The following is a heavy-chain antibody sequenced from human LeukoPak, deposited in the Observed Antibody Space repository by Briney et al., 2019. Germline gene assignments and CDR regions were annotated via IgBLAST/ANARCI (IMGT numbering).Heavy chain of an antibody. J-gene: IGHJ4*02. V-gene: IGHV1-2*02. CDR2: TNPNSGGT. CDR3: ARAPPYSNYGDY. CDR1: GYTFTGYY. Sequence: ASVKVSCKASGYTFTGYYMHWVRQAPGQGLEWMGWTNPNSGGTNYAQKFQGRVTMTRDTSISTAYMELSRLRSDDTAVYYCARAPPYSNYGDYWGQGTLVTVSS. D-gene: IGHD4-11*01.